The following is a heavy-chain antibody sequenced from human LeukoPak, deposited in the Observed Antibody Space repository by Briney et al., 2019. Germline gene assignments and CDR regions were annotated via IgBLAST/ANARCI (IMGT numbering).Heavy chain of an antibody. J-gene: IGHJ4*01. CDR1: GFTFSSYS. Sequence: GGSLRLSCAASGFTFSSYSMNWVRQAPGKGLEWVSYISSGSGSMNYADSVKGRITISRDNAKNSLYLQMNSLRAEDTAVYYCARVLAGATYFDYWGQGTLVTVSS. D-gene: IGHD1-26*01. V-gene: IGHV3-48*04. CDR3: ARVLAGATYFDY. CDR2: ISSGSGSM.